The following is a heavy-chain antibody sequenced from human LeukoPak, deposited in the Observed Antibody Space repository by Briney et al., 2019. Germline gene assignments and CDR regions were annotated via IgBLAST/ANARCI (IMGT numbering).Heavy chain of an antibody. Sequence: SETLSLTCTVSGGSISSYYWSWIRQPAGKGLEWIGRIYYSGSTYYNPSLKSRVTISVDTSKNQFSLKLSSVIAADTAVYYCARGFLEWFSFDYWGQGTLVTVSS. J-gene: IGHJ4*02. CDR3: ARGFLEWFSFDY. CDR2: IYYSGST. D-gene: IGHD3-3*01. V-gene: IGHV4-4*07. CDR1: GGSISSYY.